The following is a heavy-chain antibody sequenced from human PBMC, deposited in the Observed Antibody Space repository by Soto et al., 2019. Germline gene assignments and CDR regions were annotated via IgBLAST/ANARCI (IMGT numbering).Heavy chain of an antibody. Sequence: VQLVQSGAEVRKPGASVKISCKASGYTFTDYYFHWVRQAPGQGLEWMGIINPGGGATSYPQNFQAKVTMTRDSSTSTVFMDLSSLRSEDTAVYFCATSIYSSGWFIQWGEGTLVTVSS. CDR3: ATSIYSSGWFIQ. D-gene: IGHD6-19*01. J-gene: IGHJ4*02. CDR2: INPGGGAT. V-gene: IGHV1-46*01. CDR1: GYTFTDYY.